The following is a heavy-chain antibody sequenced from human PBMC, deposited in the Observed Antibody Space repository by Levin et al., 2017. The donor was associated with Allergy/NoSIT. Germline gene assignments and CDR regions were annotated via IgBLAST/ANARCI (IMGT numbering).Heavy chain of an antibody. J-gene: IGHJ4*02. Sequence: TASETLSLTCAVYGGSFSGYYWSWIRQPPGKGLEWIGEINHSGSTNYNPSLKSRVTISVDTSKNQFSLKLSSVTAADTAVYYCARGRSGWYGGGHNFDYWGQGTLVTVSS. CDR3: ARGRSGWYGGGHNFDY. D-gene: IGHD6-19*01. V-gene: IGHV4-34*01. CDR1: GGSFSGYY. CDR2: INHSGST.